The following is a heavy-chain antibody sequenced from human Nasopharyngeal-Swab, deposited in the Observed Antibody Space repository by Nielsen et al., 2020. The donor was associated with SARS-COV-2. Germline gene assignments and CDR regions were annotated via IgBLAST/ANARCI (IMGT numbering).Heavy chain of an antibody. CDR3: ARVLAAAGYNWFDP. CDR2: INPSGGST. V-gene: IGHV1-46*01. D-gene: IGHD6-13*01. J-gene: IGHJ5*02. Sequence: WVRQAPGQGLEWMGIINPSGGSTSYAQKFQGRVTMTRDTSTSTVYMELSSLRSEDTAMYYCARVLAAAGYNWFDPWGQGTLVTVSS.